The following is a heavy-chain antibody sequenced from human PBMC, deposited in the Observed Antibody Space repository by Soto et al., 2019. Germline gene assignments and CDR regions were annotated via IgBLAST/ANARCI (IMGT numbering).Heavy chain of an antibody. V-gene: IGHV4-34*01. Sequence: SETLSLTCAVYGGSFSGYYWSWIRQPPGKGLEWIGEINHSGSTNYNPSIKSRVTISVDTSKNQFSLKLSSVTAAYTALYYCARTYDYIWGSYRFDYWGQGTLVTVSS. CDR1: GGSFSGYY. J-gene: IGHJ4*02. CDR3: ARTYDYIWGSYRFDY. CDR2: INHSGST. D-gene: IGHD3-16*02.